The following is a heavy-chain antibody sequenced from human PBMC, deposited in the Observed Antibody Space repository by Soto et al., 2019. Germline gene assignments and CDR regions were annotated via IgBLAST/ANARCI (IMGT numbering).Heavy chain of an antibody. CDR1: GFTFSDYY. Sequence: QVQLVESGGGLVKPGGSLRLSCAASGFTFSDYYMSWIRQAPGKGLEWVSYISSSSSYTNYADSVKGRFTISRDNAKNSLYLQMNSLRAEDTAVYYCARDRDYDSSGYLDYWGQGTLVTVSS. J-gene: IGHJ4*02. V-gene: IGHV3-11*06. CDR3: ARDRDYDSSGYLDY. D-gene: IGHD3-22*01. CDR2: ISSSSSYT.